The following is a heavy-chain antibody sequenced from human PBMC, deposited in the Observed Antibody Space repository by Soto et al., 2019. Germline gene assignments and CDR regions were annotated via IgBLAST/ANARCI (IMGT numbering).Heavy chain of an antibody. D-gene: IGHD5-18*01. Sequence: GGSLRLSCAASGFTFISYAMHWVRQAPCKGLEWVAVISYDGSNKYYADSVKGRFTISRDNSKQTLYLQMISLRAEDTAVYYCAKGGYTFGFLFASWGQGTLVTVS. J-gene: IGHJ4*02. CDR2: ISYDGSNK. CDR3: AKGGYTFGFLFAS. V-gene: IGHV3-30-3*01. CDR1: GFTFISYA.